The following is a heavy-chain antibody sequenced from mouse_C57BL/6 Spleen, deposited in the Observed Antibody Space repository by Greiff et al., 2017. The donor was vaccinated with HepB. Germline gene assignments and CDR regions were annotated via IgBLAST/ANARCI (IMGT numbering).Heavy chain of an antibody. Sequence: QVQLQQPGAELVKPGASVKLSCKASGYTFTSYWMHWVKQRPGQGLEWIGMIHPNSGSTNYNEKFKSKATLTVDKSSSTAYMQRSSLTSEDSAVYYCASLSPNGAMDYWGQGTSVTVSS. V-gene: IGHV1-64*01. CDR1: GYTFTSYW. CDR2: IHPNSGST. CDR3: ASLSPNGAMDY. J-gene: IGHJ4*01.